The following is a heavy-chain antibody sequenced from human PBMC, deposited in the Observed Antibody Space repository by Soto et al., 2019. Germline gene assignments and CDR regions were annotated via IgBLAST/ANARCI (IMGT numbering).Heavy chain of an antibody. J-gene: IGHJ4*02. CDR2: IKQDGSEK. V-gene: IGHV3-7*04. CDR1: GFTFSSYW. Sequence: ESGGGLVQPGGSLRLSCAASGFTFSSYWMSWVRQAPGKGLEWVANIKQDGSEKYYVDSVKGRFTISRDNAKNSLYLQMNSLRAEDTAVYYCARAIAVAGTFPDYWGQGTLVTVSS. CDR3: ARAIAVAGTFPDY. D-gene: IGHD6-19*01.